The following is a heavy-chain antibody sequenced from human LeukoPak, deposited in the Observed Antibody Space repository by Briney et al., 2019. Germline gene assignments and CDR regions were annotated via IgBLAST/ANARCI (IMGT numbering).Heavy chain of an antibody. CDR2: INHSGST. J-gene: IGHJ4*02. D-gene: IGHD3-22*01. Sequence: SETLSLTCAVYGGSFSGYYWSWIRQPPGKGLEWIGEINHSGSTNYNPSLKSRVTISVDTSKNQFSLKLSSVTAADTAVYYCARVYIPTYYYDSSGYYYNDYWGQGTLVTVSS. CDR1: GGSFSGYY. CDR3: ARVYIPTYYYDSSGYYYNDY. V-gene: IGHV4-34*01.